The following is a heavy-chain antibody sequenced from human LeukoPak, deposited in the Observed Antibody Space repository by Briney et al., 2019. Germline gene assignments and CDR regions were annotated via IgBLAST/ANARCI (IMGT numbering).Heavy chain of an antibody. CDR1: GGSTSSSSYY. Sequence: PSETLSLTCTVSGGSTSSSSYYWGWIRQPPGKGLEWIGSIYYSGSTYYNPSLKSRVTISVDTSKNQFSLKLSSVTAADTAVYYCASHWEGQRSNWFDPWGQGTLVTVSS. CDR2: IYYSGST. J-gene: IGHJ5*02. CDR3: ASHWEGQRSNWFDP. V-gene: IGHV4-39*07. D-gene: IGHD1-26*01.